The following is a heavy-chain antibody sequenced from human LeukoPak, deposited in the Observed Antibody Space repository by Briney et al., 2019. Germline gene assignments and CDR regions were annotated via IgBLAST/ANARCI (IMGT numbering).Heavy chain of an antibody. CDR2: VYHGGNT. J-gene: IGHJ4*02. CDR1: GYSISNGYY. D-gene: IGHD7-27*01. CDR3: ARSEADYWGGYFDY. Sequence: PSETLSLTCTVSGYSISNGYYWGWIRQPPGKGLEFIGSVYHGGNTYYKASLKSRVTISLDTSKNQFSLRLSSVTAADTAVYYCARSEADYWGGYFDYWGQGTLVTVSS. V-gene: IGHV4-38-2*02.